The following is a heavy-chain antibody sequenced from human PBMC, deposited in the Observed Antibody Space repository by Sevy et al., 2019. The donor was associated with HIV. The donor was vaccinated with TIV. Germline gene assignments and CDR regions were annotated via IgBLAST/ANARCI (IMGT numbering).Heavy chain of an antibody. CDR1: GYTFTGYY. CDR3: ARAKYYYDSSGYFAFDY. D-gene: IGHD3-22*01. V-gene: IGHV1-2*02. CDR2: INPNSGGT. Sequence: ASVKVSCKASGYTFTGYYMHWVRQAPGQGLEWMGWINPNSGGTNYAQKFQGRVTMTRETSISTAYMELSRLRSDDTAVYYCARAKYYYDSSGYFAFDYWGQGTLVTVSS. J-gene: IGHJ4*02.